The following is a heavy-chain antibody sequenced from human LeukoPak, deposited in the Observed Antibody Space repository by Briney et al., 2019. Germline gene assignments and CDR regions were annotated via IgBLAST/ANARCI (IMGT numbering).Heavy chain of an antibody. J-gene: IGHJ4*02. CDR3: ARDSYYDSRGFDY. CDR2: ISSSSSYI. V-gene: IGHV3-21*01. D-gene: IGHD3-22*01. CDR1: GFTFSSYS. Sequence: GGSLRLSCAASGFTFSSYSMNWVRQAPGKGLEWVSSISSSSSYIYYADSVKARFTISRDNAKNSLYLQMNSLRAEDTAVYYCARDSYYDSRGFDYWGQGTLVTVSS.